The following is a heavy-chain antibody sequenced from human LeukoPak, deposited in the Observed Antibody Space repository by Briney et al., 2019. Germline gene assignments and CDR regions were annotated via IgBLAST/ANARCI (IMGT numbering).Heavy chain of an antibody. CDR1: GGSISSGGYS. J-gene: IGHJ5*02. D-gene: IGHD2-2*01. CDR3: AGSPLGYCSSTSCYENWFDP. CDR2: IYHSGST. Sequence: SQTLSLTCAVSGGSISSGGYSWSWIRQPPGKGLEWIGYIYHSGSTYYNPSLKRRVTISVDRSKNQFYLKLSSVTAADTAVYYCAGSPLGYCSSTSCYENWFDPWGQGTLVTVSS. V-gene: IGHV4-30-2*01.